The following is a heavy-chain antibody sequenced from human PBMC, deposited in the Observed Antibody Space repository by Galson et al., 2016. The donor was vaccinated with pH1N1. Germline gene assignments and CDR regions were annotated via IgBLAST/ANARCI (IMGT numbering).Heavy chain of an antibody. Sequence: SVKVSCKASGGTFNSDSINWVRQAPGQGLEWMGGIIPLSDAAKYPQKFQGRVTITTDRSTRTTYMEMSSLRYEDTAVYFCAKWGGRNAFVIWGQGTMITVSS. J-gene: IGHJ3*02. CDR1: GGTFNSDS. CDR3: AKWGGRNAFVI. V-gene: IGHV1-69*05. D-gene: IGHD3-16*01. CDR2: IIPLSDAA.